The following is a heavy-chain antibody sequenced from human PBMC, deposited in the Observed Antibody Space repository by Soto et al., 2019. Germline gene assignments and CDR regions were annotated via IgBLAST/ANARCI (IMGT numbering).Heavy chain of an antibody. J-gene: IGHJ6*02. CDR3: ARDLATMVRGVIYYYYGMDV. Sequence: QVQLVESGGGVVQPGRSLRLSCAASGFTFSSYGMHWVRQAPGKGLEWVAVISYDGSNKYYADSVKGRFTISRDNSKNTLYLQMNSLRAEDTAVYYCARDLATMVRGVIYYYYGMDVWGQGTTVTVSS. V-gene: IGHV3-30*03. CDR2: ISYDGSNK. D-gene: IGHD3-10*01. CDR1: GFTFSSYG.